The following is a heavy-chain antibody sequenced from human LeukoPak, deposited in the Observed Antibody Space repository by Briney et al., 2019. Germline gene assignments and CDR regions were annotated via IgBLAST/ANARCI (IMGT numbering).Heavy chain of an antibody. J-gene: IGHJ6*03. CDR2: ISPSGGST. Sequence: ASVKVSCKAFGYTFTSNYMHWVRQAPGQGPEWMGVISPSGGSTTYAQKFQGRVTLTRDMSTSTDYLELSSLRSEDTAVYYCAREGLQDYYYMDVWGKGTTVTVSS. CDR3: AREGLQDYYYMDV. CDR1: GYTFTSNY. D-gene: IGHD4-11*01. V-gene: IGHV1-46*01.